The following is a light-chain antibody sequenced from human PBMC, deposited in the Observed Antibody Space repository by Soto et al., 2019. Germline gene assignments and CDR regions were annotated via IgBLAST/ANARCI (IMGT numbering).Light chain of an antibody. CDR3: QQSSHWPPV. J-gene: IGKJ4*01. CDR1: QSIWRS. V-gene: IGKV3-11*01. CDR2: GSS. Sequence: EIVLTQSPATLSLSPGNRVTLSCRASQSIWRSLAWYQQKPGQAPRLLIYGSSNRATGIPARFSGSGSGTDCTLTITSLEPEDFAVYYCQQSSHWPPVFGGGTRVEIK.